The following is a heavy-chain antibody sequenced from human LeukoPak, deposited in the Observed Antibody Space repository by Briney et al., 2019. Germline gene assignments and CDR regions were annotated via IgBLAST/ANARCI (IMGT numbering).Heavy chain of an antibody. CDR3: ARAYEFLRYFDWLLS. Sequence: PGGSLRLSCAASGFTFSSYSMNWVRQAPGKGLEWVSSISSSSSYIYYADSVKGRFTISRDNAKNSLYLQMNSLRAEDTAVYYCARAYEFLRYFDWLLSWGQGTLVTVSS. D-gene: IGHD3-9*01. V-gene: IGHV3-21*01. CDR1: GFTFSSYS. CDR2: ISSSSSYI. J-gene: IGHJ4*02.